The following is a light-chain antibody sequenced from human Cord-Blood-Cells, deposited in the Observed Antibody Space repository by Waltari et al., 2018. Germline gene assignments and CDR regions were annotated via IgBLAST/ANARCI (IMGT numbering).Light chain of an antibody. J-gene: IGKJ4*01. Sequence: EIVLTQSPATLSLSPGERATLSCRASQSVSSYLAWYKQKPGQAPRLLIYDASNMATGIPARFSGSGSGTDFTLTISSLEPEDFAVYYCQQRSNWPLTFGGGTKVEIK. CDR3: QQRSNWPLT. CDR2: DAS. CDR1: QSVSSY. V-gene: IGKV3-11*01.